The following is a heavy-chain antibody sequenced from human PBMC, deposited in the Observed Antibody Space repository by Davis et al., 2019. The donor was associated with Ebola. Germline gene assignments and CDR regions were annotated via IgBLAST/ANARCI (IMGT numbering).Heavy chain of an antibody. V-gene: IGHV3-30-3*01. J-gene: IGHJ4*02. CDR3: ARDLSLYYDSSGYYCLGY. Sequence: GESLKISCAASGFTFSSYAMHWVRQAPGKGLEWVAVISYDGSNKYYADSVKGRFTISRDNSKNTLYLQMNSLRAEDTAVYYCARDLSLYYDSSGYYCLGYWGQGTLVTVSS. D-gene: IGHD3-22*01. CDR1: GFTFSSYA. CDR2: ISYDGSNK.